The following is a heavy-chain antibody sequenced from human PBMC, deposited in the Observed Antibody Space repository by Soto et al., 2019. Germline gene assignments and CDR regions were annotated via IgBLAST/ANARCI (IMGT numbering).Heavy chain of an antibody. V-gene: IGHV7-4-1*01. CDR1: GYTFTSYA. Sequence: ASVKVSCKASGYTFTSYAMNWGLQAPGQGLEWMGWINTNTGNPTYAQGFTGRFVFSLDTSVSTAYLQICSLKAEDTAVYYCARGDNWSDEASDYWGQGTLVTVSS. CDR2: INTNTGNP. CDR3: ARGDNWSDEASDY. J-gene: IGHJ4*02. D-gene: IGHD1-1*01.